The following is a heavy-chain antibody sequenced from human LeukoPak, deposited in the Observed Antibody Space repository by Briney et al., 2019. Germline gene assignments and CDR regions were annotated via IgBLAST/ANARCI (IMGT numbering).Heavy chain of an antibody. J-gene: IGHJ6*02. CDR1: GGTFSIYA. V-gene: IGHV1-69*13. Sequence: GASVTVSCTASGGTFSIYAISWVRQAPGHGLEWMGEIIPIFGKANYSQKFQGRVTITADESTSTAYMELSSLRSEDTAVYYCARASNIVVVPAAIADYYYYYGMDVWGQGTTVTVSS. CDR2: IIPIFGKA. CDR3: ARASNIVVVPAAIADYYYYYGMDV. D-gene: IGHD2-2*01.